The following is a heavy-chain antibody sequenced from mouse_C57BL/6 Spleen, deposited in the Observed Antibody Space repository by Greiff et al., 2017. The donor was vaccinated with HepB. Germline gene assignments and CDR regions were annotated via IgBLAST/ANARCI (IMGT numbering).Heavy chain of an antibody. D-gene: IGHD1-1*02. J-gene: IGHJ3*01. V-gene: IGHV5-6*01. Sequence: EVKLMESGGDLVKPGGSLKLSCAASGFTFSSYGMSWVRQTPDKRLEWVATISSGGSYTYYPDSVKGRFTISRDNAKNTLYLQMSSLKSEDTAMYYCASPMVATEGFAYWGQGTLVTVSA. CDR3: ASPMVATEGFAY. CDR1: GFTFSSYG. CDR2: ISSGGSYT.